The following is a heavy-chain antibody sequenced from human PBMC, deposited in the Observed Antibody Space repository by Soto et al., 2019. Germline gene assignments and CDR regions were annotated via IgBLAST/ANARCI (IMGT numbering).Heavy chain of an antibody. CDR1: VYTFTSYA. V-gene: IGHV1-3*01. D-gene: IGHD3-10*01. Sequence: SAKVSCKASVYTFTSYAIHWVRQAHGQRLEWMGWINAGNGNTKYSQKFQGRVTITRDTSASTAYMELSSLRSEDTAVYYCAREGGWGSYYNVNNWFDPWGQGTRVTVSS. CDR3: AREGGWGSYYNVNNWFDP. CDR2: INAGNGNT. J-gene: IGHJ5*02.